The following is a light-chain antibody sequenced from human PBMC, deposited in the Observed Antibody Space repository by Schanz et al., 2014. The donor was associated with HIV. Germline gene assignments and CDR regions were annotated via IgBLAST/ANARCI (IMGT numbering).Light chain of an antibody. CDR2: EVN. V-gene: IGLV2-8*01. CDR3: SSYAGSNNLGV. J-gene: IGLJ3*02. CDR1: SSDVGGHNY. Sequence: QSALTQPPSASGSPGQSVTISCTGTSSDVGGHNYVSWYQQHPGKAPKLMIYEVNKRPSGVPDRFSGSKSGNTASLTVSGLQAEDEADYYCSSYAGSNNLGVFRGGTKLTVL.